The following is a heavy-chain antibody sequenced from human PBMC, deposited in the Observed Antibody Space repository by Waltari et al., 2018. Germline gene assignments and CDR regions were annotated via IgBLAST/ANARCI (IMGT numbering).Heavy chain of an antibody. CDR1: GFTFSEYW. D-gene: IGHD1-7*01. Sequence: EVQLVESGGGLVQPGGSLRLSCSTSGFTFSEYWMTWVRQAPGKGLAWVGNIKTDGREEYYTDSVKGRFIISRDNAKNSLFLQMDSLRVEDTAVYYCARDGDRNYDYWGQGTLVTVSS. J-gene: IGHJ4*02. CDR2: IKTDGREE. CDR3: ARDGDRNYDY. V-gene: IGHV3-7*01.